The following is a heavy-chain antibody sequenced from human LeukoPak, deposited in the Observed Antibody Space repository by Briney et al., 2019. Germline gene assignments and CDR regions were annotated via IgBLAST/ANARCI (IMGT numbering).Heavy chain of an antibody. D-gene: IGHD2-2*01. CDR2: ISHTGST. V-gene: IGHV4-30-2*01. J-gene: IGHJ4*02. Sequence: SQTLSLTCTVSGGSVNSGDYYWSWIRQPPGEGLEWIGYISHTGSTYYNPSLKSRVTMSVDRSKNQFSLKVSSVTVADTAVYYCARGNCSRTSCYWDYWGQGALVTVSS. CDR3: ARGNCSRTSCYWDY. CDR1: GGSVNSGDYY.